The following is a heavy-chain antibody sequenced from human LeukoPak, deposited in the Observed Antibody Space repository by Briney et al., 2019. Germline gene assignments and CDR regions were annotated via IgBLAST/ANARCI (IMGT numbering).Heavy chain of an antibody. V-gene: IGHV1-18*01. CDR1: GYTFTSYG. CDR3: ARDLRRFGELLYRQIRFGMDV. Sequence: ASVKVSCKASGYTFTSYGISWVRQAPGQGLEWMGWISAYNGNTNYAQKLQGRVTMTTDTSTSTAYMELRSLRSDDTAVYYCARDLRRFGELLYRQIRFGMDVWGQGTTVTVSS. D-gene: IGHD3-10*01. J-gene: IGHJ6*02. CDR2: ISAYNGNT.